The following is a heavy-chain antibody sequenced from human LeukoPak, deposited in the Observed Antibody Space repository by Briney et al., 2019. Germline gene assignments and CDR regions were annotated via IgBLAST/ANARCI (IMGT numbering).Heavy chain of an antibody. V-gene: IGHV4-59*01. CDR2: IYYSGST. CDR1: GGSISSYY. J-gene: IGHJ3*02. CDR3: ARDVGPENLMIYYDSSGKAIDAFDI. D-gene: IGHD3-22*01. Sequence: SETLSLTCTVSGGSISSYYWSWIRQPPGKGLEWIGYIYYSGSTNYNPSLKSRVTISVDTSKNQFSLKLSSVTAADTAVYYCARDVGPENLMIYYDSSGKAIDAFDIWGQGTMVTVSS.